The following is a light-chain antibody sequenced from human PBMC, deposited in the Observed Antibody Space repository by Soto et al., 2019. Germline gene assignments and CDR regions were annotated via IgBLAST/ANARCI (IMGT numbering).Light chain of an antibody. J-gene: IGLJ1*01. V-gene: IGLV2-14*01. CDR3: SSYTSSSTLV. Sequence: QSVLTQPASVSGSPGQSITISCTGTNSDVGGYNYVSWYQQHPGKAPKLMIYDVSNRPSGVSNRFSGSKSGNTAFLTISGLQAEDEADYYCSSYTSSSTLVFGTGTKVTVL. CDR1: NSDVGGYNY. CDR2: DVS.